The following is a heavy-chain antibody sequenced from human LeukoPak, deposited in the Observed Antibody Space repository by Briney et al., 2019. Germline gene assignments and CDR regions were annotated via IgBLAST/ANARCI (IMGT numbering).Heavy chain of an antibody. Sequence: SETLSLTCTVSGGSISSSSYYWGWIRQPPGKGLEWIGSIYYSGSTYYNPSLKSRVTISVDTSKNQFSLKLSSVTAADTAVYYCARGGLNSAFDIWGQGTMVTVSS. CDR3: ARGGLNSAFDI. CDR1: GGSISSSSYY. CDR2: IYYSGST. V-gene: IGHV4-39*07. D-gene: IGHD2/OR15-2a*01. J-gene: IGHJ3*02.